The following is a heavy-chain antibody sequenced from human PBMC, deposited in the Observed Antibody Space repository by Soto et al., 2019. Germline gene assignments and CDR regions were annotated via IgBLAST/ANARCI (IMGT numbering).Heavy chain of an antibody. CDR2: ISAYNGNT. CDR1: GYTFTSYG. J-gene: IGHJ6*02. V-gene: IGHV1-18*01. Sequence: QVQLVQSGAEVKKPGASVKVSCKASGYTFTSYGISWVRQAPGQGLEWMGWISAYNGNTNYAQKLQGRVTMTTDTSTSTAYIELRSLRSDDTAVYYCARDDSRGPSTPYYYYGMDVWGQGTTVTVSS. D-gene: IGHD2-21*01. CDR3: ARDDSRGPSTPYYYYGMDV.